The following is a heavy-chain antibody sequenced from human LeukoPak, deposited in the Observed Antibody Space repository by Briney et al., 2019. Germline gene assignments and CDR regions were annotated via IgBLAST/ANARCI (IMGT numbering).Heavy chain of an antibody. CDR3: ARVRSGYDLTFDY. V-gene: IGHV4-31*03. CDR1: GDSISSGDYY. Sequence: SETLSLTCSVSGDSISSGDYYWNWLRQHPGKGLEWIGYIYYSGSTYYNPSLKSRVTMSVDTSKNQFSLRLNSVTAADTAVYYCARVRSGYDLTFDYWGQGTLVTVSS. CDR2: IYYSGST. D-gene: IGHD5-12*01. J-gene: IGHJ4*02.